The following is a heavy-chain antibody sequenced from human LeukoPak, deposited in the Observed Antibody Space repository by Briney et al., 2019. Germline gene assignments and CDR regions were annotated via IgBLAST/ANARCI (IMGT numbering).Heavy chain of an antibody. CDR1: GFTFSDYA. CDR2: ISGSGGTT. CDR3: AKSAGTGWYPSYYYYGVDV. D-gene: IGHD6-19*01. J-gene: IGHJ6*02. V-gene: IGHV3-23*01. Sequence: GGSLRLSCAASGFTFSDYAMNWVRQAPGKGLEWVSSISGSGGTTYYADAVQGRFTISRDNSKNTLYLQMNSLRAEDTAVFYCAKSAGTGWYPSYYYYGVDVWGQGTTVTVSS.